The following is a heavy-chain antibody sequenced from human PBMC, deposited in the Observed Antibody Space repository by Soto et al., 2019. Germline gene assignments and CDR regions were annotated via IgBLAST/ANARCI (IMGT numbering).Heavy chain of an antibody. CDR1: GYTFTSYG. V-gene: IGHV1-18*01. Sequence: QVQLVQSGAEVKKPGASVKVSCKASGYTFTSYGISWVRQAPGQGLEWMGWISAYNGNTNYAQKLQGRVTMTTDTPTSTAYLELRSLRSDDTAVYYCARPVLGYCSGGSCYDPLDYWGQGTLVTVSS. D-gene: IGHD2-15*01. CDR2: ISAYNGNT. J-gene: IGHJ4*02. CDR3: ARPVLGYCSGGSCYDPLDY.